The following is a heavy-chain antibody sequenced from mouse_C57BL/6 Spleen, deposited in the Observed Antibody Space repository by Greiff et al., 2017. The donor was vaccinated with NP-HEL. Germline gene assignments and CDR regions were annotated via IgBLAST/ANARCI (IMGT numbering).Heavy chain of an antibody. CDR1: GYAFTNYL. D-gene: IGHD2-10*02. CDR3: ARASLAY. V-gene: IGHV1-54*01. J-gene: IGHJ2*01. Sequence: VQLQESGAELVRPGTSVKVSCKASGYAFTNYLIEWVKQRPGQGLEWIGVINPGSGGTNYNEKFKGKATLTADKSSSTAYMQLSSLTSEDSAVYFCARASLAYWGQGTTLTVSS. CDR2: INPGSGGT.